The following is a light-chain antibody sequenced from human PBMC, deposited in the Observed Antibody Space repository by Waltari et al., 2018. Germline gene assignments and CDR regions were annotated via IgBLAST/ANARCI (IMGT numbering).Light chain of an antibody. J-gene: IGLJ2*01. CDR1: AWPKQY. CDR3: QSVDTNGPV. V-gene: IGLV3-25*03. Sequence: SYELTQPPSVSVSPGQTAKLTCSGDAWPKQYDYWFQQKAGQAPVMVIYKDNKGPSGIPERFSGSSSGTTVTLTISGVQAEDEADYFCQSVDTNGPVFGGGTKVTVL. CDR2: KDN.